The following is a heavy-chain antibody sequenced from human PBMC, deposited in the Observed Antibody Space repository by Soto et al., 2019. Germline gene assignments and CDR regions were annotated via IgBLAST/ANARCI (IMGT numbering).Heavy chain of an antibody. Sequence: GGSLRLSCAASGFTFSSYWMSWVRQAPGKGLEWVANIKQDGSGKYYVDSVKGRLTISRDNAKNSLYLQMISLRAEDTAVYYCARIGDSSSWYYYYYYMDVWGKGTTVTVSS. D-gene: IGHD6-13*01. CDR1: GFTFSSYW. CDR3: ARIGDSSSWYYYYYYMDV. CDR2: IKQDGSGK. V-gene: IGHV3-7*03. J-gene: IGHJ6*03.